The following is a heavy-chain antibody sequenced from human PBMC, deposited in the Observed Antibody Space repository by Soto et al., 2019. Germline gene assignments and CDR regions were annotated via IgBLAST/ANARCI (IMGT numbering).Heavy chain of an antibody. D-gene: IGHD2-8*01. CDR1: GCSISSSIYY. CDR3: ARRPVWDIVLMVYIYFDY. J-gene: IGHJ4*02. Sequence: PPDTLSLTCTVSGCSISSSIYYWGWIRQPPGKGQEWRGSIYYSGSTYYNPSLTRRVTISVDTSKNQFSLKLSCVTAADTALYYCARRPVWDIVLMVYIYFDYWGQGTLVTVSS. V-gene: IGHV4-39*01. CDR2: IYYSGST.